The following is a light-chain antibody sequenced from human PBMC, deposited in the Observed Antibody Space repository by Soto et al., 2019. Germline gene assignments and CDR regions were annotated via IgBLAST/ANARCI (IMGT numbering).Light chain of an antibody. V-gene: IGLV2-14*01. Sequence: QSALTQPASVSGSPGQSITISCTGTSSDVGYYDYVSWYQQHPGKAPKLMIYAVSSRPSGVSNRFSGSKSGNTASLTISGLQAEDEADYYCSSYTSSSTLGVFGTGIKVTVL. CDR2: AVS. J-gene: IGLJ1*01. CDR3: SSYTSSSTLGV. CDR1: SSDVGYYDY.